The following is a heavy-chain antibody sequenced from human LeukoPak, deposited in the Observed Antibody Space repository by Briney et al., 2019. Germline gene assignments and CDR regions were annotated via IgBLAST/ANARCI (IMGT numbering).Heavy chain of an antibody. Sequence: SETLSLTCTVSGGSISSYYWSWIRQPPGKGLERIGYIYYSGSTNYNPSLKSRVTISVDTSKNQFSLKLSSVTAADTAVYYCARGLTAMVDYWGQGTLVTVSS. D-gene: IGHD5-18*01. V-gene: IGHV4-59*01. CDR3: ARGLTAMVDY. J-gene: IGHJ4*02. CDR2: IYYSGST. CDR1: GGSISSYY.